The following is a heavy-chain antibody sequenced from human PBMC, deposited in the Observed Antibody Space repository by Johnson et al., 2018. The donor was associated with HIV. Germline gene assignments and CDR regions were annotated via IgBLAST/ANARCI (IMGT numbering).Heavy chain of an antibody. J-gene: IGHJ3*01. CDR3: AKPQLLADDIFNF. Sequence: EVQLVESGGGVVRPGGSLRLSCAGSRFTFSSYAMSWVRQAPGKGLEWVSSISGSGGGTNYADSVKGRFTISRDNSKNSLFLQMNSLRAEETGVYYCAKPQLLADDIFNFWGQGTMVIVSS. V-gene: IGHV3-23*04. D-gene: IGHD6-19*01. CDR1: RFTFSSYA. CDR2: ISGSGGGT.